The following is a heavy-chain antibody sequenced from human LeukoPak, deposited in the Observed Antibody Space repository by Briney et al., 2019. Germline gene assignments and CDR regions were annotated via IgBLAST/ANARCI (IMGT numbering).Heavy chain of an antibody. CDR1: GYTFTTYA. CDR2: IIPIFGTA. CDR3: ASAPMMTTVTWGFDY. Sequence: SVKVSCKASGYTFTTYAMNWVRQAPGQGLEWMGGIIPIFGTANYAQKFQGRVTITADKSTSTAYMELSSLRSEDTAVYYCASAPMMTTVTWGFDYWGQGTLVTVSS. D-gene: IGHD4-17*01. V-gene: IGHV1-69*06. J-gene: IGHJ4*02.